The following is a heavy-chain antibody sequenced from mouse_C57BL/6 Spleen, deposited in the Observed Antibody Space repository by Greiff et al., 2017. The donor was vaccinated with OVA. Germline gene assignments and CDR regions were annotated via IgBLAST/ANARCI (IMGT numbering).Heavy chain of an antibody. CDR1: GYTFTDYE. CDR3: TRLGGSSYGWFAY. J-gene: IGHJ3*01. V-gene: IGHV1-15*01. CDR2: IDPETGGT. D-gene: IGHD1-1*01. Sequence: QVQLQQSGAELVRPGASVTLSCKASGYTFTDYEMHWVKQTPVHGLEWIGAIDPETGGTAYNQKFKGKAILTADKSSSTAYMELRSLTSEDSAVYYCTRLGGSSYGWFAYWGQGTLGTVSA.